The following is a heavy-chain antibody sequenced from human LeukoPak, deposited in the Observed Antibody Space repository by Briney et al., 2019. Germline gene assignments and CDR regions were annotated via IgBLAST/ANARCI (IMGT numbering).Heavy chain of an antibody. D-gene: IGHD3-22*01. V-gene: IGHV4-34*01. Sequence: SETLSLTCAVYGGSFSGYYWSWIRQPPGKGLEWIGEINHSGGTNYNPSLKSRDTISVDTSKNQFSLKLSSVTAADTAVYYCATYYYDSSGYSFFDYWGQGTLVTVSS. CDR2: INHSGGT. CDR3: ATYYYDSSGYSFFDY. J-gene: IGHJ4*02. CDR1: GGSFSGYY.